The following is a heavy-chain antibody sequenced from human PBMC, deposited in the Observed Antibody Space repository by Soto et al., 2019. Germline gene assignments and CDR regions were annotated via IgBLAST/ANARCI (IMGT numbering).Heavy chain of an antibody. CDR1: GGSFSGYY. Sequence: PSETLSLTCAVYGGSFSGYYWSWIRQPPGKGLEWIGEINHSGSTNYNPSLKSRVTISVHTSKNQFSLKLSSVTAADTAVYYCARGKLSDYVWGSYRYHFDYWGQGTVVTGSS. J-gene: IGHJ4*02. D-gene: IGHD3-16*02. V-gene: IGHV4-34*01. CDR3: ARGKLSDYVWGSYRYHFDY. CDR2: INHSGST.